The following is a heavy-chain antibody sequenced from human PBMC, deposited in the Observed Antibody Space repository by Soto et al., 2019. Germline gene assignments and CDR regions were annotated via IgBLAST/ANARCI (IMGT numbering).Heavy chain of an antibody. CDR1: GFTFSSYA. CDR2: ISYDGSNK. D-gene: IGHD2-15*01. CDR3: ARDRVDYCSGGSCYSEVDYYYYYGMDV. V-gene: IGHV3-30-3*01. Sequence: QVQLVESGGGVVQPGRSLRLSCAASGFTFSSYAMHWVRQAPGKGLEWVAVISYDGSNKYYADSVKGRFTISRDNSKNTLYLQMNSLRAEDKAVYYCARDRVDYCSGGSCYSEVDYYYYYGMDVGGQGTTVTVSS. J-gene: IGHJ6*02.